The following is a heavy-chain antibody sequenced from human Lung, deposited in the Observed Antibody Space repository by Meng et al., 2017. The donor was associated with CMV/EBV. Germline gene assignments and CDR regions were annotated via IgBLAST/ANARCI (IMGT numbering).Heavy chain of an antibody. CDR3: ARGSQDVKWDLDY. D-gene: IGHD1-26*01. CDR2: TYYSGTT. CDR1: GGSITNYY. Sequence: GSLRLXCTVSGGSITNYYWTWIRQPPGKGLEWIGYTYYSGTTNYSPSLKSRVTISVDTSKNQFSLKLTSVTAADTALYFCARGSQDVKWDLDYWGQGPLVTVSS. J-gene: IGHJ4*02. V-gene: IGHV4-59*01.